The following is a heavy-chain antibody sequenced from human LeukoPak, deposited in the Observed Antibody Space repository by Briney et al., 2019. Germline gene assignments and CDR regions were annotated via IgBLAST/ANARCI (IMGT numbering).Heavy chain of an antibody. Sequence: GGTLRLSCAASGFTFSSYAMSWVRQAPGKGLEWVSAISGSGGSTYYADSVKGRFTISRDNSKNTLYLQMNSLRAEDTAVYYCAKDDAVIVGATTGWGQGTLVTVSS. CDR1: GFTFSSYA. V-gene: IGHV3-23*01. CDR2: ISGSGGST. CDR3: AKDDAVIVGATTG. D-gene: IGHD1-26*01. J-gene: IGHJ4*01.